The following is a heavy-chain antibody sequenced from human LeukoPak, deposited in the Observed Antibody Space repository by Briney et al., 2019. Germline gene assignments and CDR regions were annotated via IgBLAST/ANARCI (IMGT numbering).Heavy chain of an antibody. CDR1: GFTFSDYY. V-gene: IGHV3-11*04. CDR2: ISSSGSTI. CDR3: ARDHDSSVRGFDY. D-gene: IGHD3-22*01. J-gene: IGHJ4*02. Sequence: GGSLRLSCAASGFTFSDYYMSWIRQAPGKGLEWVSYISSSGSTIYYVDSVKGRFTISGDNAKNSLYLQMNSLRAEDTAVYYCARDHDSSVRGFDYWGQGTLVTVSS.